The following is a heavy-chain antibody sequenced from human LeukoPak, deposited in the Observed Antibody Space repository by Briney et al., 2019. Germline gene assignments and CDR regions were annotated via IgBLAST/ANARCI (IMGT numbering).Heavy chain of an antibody. V-gene: IGHV3-30*02. D-gene: IGHD5-12*01. CDR3: AKYSGYERPY. CDR1: GFTFSSYG. Sequence: GRSLRLSCAASGFTFSSYGMHWVRQAPGKGLEWVACIRYDGSNKYYADSVKGRFTISRDNSKNTLYLQMNSLRAEDTAVYYCAKYSGYERPYWGQGTLVTVSS. CDR2: IRYDGSNK. J-gene: IGHJ4*02.